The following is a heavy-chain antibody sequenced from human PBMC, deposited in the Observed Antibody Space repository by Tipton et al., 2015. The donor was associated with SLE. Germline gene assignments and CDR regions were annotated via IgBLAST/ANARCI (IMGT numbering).Heavy chain of an antibody. J-gene: IGHJ2*01. CDR2: ISWNSGSI. D-gene: IGHD2-15*01. V-gene: IGHV3-9*01. CDR1: GFTFDDYA. CDR3: AKEGCSGGSCYYWYFDL. Sequence: RSLRLSCAASGFTFDDYAMHWVRQAPGKGLEWVSGISWNSGSIGYADSVKGRFTISRDNAKNSLYLQMNSLRAEDTALYYCAKEGCSGGSCYYWYFDLWGRGTLVTVSS.